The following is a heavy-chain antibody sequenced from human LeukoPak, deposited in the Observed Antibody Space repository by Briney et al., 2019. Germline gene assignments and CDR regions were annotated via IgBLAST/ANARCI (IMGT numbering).Heavy chain of an antibody. CDR3: ATNTEYYYYYYMDV. V-gene: IGHV1-2*02. CDR1: GYTFSDYY. CDR2: INPNSGDT. J-gene: IGHJ6*03. Sequence: ASVKVSCKTSGYTFSDYYIHWIRQAPGQGLEWVGWINPNSGDTDYAQKFQGRVTMTRDTSISTAYMEPSRLRSDDTAVYYCATNTEYYYYYYMDVWGKGTTVTVSS.